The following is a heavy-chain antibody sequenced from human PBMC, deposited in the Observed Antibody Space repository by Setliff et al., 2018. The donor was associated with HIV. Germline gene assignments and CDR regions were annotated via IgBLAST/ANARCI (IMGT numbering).Heavy chain of an antibody. CDR2: IYYSGST. V-gene: IGHV4-39*01. D-gene: IGHD3-10*01. Sequence: SETLSLTCTVSGGSIGSSSYYWGWIRQPPGKGLEWIGSIYYSGSTYYNPSLKSRVTISVDTSKNQFSLKLSSVTAADTAVYYCARHGLLWFGAGYNWFDPWGQGTLVTVS. J-gene: IGHJ5*02. CDR3: ARHGLLWFGAGYNWFDP. CDR1: GGSIGSSSYY.